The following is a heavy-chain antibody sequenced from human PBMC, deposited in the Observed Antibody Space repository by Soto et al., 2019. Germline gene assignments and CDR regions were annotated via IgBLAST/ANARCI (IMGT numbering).Heavy chain of an antibody. J-gene: IGHJ4*01. CDR3: ARHTLYYDLLTGSPNEGPSDY. CDR2: IYFTGNT. V-gene: IGHV4-39*01. D-gene: IGHD3-9*01. Sequence: SETLSLTCSASGGSITSSSHFWGWVRQPPGKGLEWIGTIYFTGNTYYTPSLKSRLTMSIATSKNEFSLRLNSVTATDTAFYYCARHTLYYDLLTGSPNEGPSDYWG. CDR1: GGSITSSSHF.